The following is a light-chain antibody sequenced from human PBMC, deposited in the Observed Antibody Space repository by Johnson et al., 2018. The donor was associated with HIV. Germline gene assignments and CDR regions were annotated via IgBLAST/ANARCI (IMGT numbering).Light chain of an antibody. CDR3: GTWDTSLTTGGV. J-gene: IGLJ1*01. V-gene: IGLV1-51*02. Sequence: QSVLTQPPSVSAAPGQKVTISCSGSSSTIGNNYVSWYQLLPGTAPKLLIYKNDKRPSGIPDRFSGSTSGPSATLCITGLQTADEDDYYCGTWDTSLTTGGVFGTGTKVTVL. CDR1: SSTIGNNY. CDR2: KND.